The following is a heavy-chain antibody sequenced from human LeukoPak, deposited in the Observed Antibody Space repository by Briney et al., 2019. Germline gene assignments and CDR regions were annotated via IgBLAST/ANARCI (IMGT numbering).Heavy chain of an antibody. Sequence: PSETLSLTCTVSGGSISSYYWSRIRQPPGKGLEWIGYIYYSGSTNYNPSLKSRVTISVDTSKNQFSLKLSSVTAADTAVYYCARVIFSYIWFDPWGQGTLVTVSS. V-gene: IGHV4-59*01. CDR3: ARVIFSYIWFDP. CDR1: GGSISSYY. J-gene: IGHJ5*02. CDR2: IYYSGST. D-gene: IGHD2/OR15-2a*01.